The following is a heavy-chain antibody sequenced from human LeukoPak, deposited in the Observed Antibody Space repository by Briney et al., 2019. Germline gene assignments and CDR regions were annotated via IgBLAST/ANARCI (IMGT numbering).Heavy chain of an antibody. Sequence: SETLSLTCTVSGGSISSGRYYWSWIRQPAGKGLEWLGSIYYSGSTYYNPSLKSRVTISVDTSKNQFSLKLSSVTAADTAVYYCARVVVITSRDYYYYYMDVWGEGTTVTVSS. V-gene: IGHV4-39*07. D-gene: IGHD3-22*01. CDR3: ARVVVITSRDYYYYYMDV. CDR2: IYYSGST. J-gene: IGHJ6*03. CDR1: GGSISSGRYY.